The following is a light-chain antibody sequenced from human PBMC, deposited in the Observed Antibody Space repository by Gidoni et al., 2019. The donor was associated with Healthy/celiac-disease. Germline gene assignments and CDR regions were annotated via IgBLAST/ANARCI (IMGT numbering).Light chain of an antibody. CDR3: QQYGSSPRT. Sequence: EIVWKQSQVTLSLSPGERATLSCRASQSVSSSYLAWYQQKPGQAPRLLIYCASSRATGLPDRFSGSWSGTDFTLPISSLVPEDFSVYYCQQYGSSPRTFGQGTKVEIK. CDR1: QSVSSSY. J-gene: IGKJ1*01. V-gene: IGKV3-20*01. CDR2: CAS.